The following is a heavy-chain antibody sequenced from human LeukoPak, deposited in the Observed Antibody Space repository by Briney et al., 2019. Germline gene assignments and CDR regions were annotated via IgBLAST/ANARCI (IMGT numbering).Heavy chain of an antibody. V-gene: IGHV3-7*01. J-gene: IGHJ4*02. D-gene: IGHD6-13*01. CDR2: INQDASEI. Sequence: GGSLSLSCAASRFTFSNYWMTWVRQAPGKGLEWVGNINQDASEINYVDSVKGRFTISRVNAENSLYLQMNSLRAEDTAIYYCARDRHINSWSNDRFYYWGQGSLVTVSS. CDR1: RFTFSNYW. CDR3: ARDRHINSWSNDRFYY.